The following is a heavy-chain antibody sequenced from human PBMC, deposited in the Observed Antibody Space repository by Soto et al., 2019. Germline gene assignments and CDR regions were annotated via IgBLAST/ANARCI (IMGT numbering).Heavy chain of an antibody. D-gene: IGHD3-10*01. CDR3: ARDALRKGRLLWFGELGWLDP. CDR1: GGSISRYY. Sequence: PSETLFLTCTVSGGSISRYYWSWIRQPPGKGLEWIGYIYSSGCTNYNPSLTSRATISADASQTQLSLHLSSVAAGDTAVYYCARDALRKGRLLWFGELGWLDPWVQGTLVTVSS. J-gene: IGHJ5*02. CDR2: IYSSGCT. V-gene: IGHV4-59*01.